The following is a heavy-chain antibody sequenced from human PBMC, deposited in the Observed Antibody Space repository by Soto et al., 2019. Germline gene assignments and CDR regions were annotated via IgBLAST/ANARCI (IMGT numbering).Heavy chain of an antibody. D-gene: IGHD2-15*01. V-gene: IGHV1-18*01. J-gene: IGHJ4*02. CDR3: ARVDPPLTN. CDR1: GYNFNSYG. CDR2: ISGYSGNT. Sequence: ASVKVSCKASGYNFNSYGVSWVRQAPGQGLEWMGWISGYSGNTNYAQKFQGRVTMTTDTSTSTAYMELRSLRSDDTAVYYCARVDPPLTNWGQGTLVTVSS.